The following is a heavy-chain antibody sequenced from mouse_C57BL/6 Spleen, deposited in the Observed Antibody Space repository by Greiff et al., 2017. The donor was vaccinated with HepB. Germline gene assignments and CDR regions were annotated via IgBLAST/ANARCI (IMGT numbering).Heavy chain of an antibody. Sequence: VQLQQSGPELVKPGASVKISCTASGYSFTGYYMTWVQQSPEKSLEWIGEINPSAGGTTYNQKFKAKATLTVDKATSTAYMQLKILTSEDSAVYYCARDYDGYYYFDYWGQGTTLTVSS. D-gene: IGHD2-3*01. CDR3: ARDYDGYYYFDY. J-gene: IGHJ2*01. CDR2: INPSAGGT. CDR1: GYSFTGYY. V-gene: IGHV1-42*01.